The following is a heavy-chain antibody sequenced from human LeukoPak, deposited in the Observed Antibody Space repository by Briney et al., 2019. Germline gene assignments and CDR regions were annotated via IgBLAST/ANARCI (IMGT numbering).Heavy chain of an antibody. J-gene: IGHJ3*02. CDR2: IYLVGTK. CDR1: GFTASSNY. CDR3: ARDRTSCGGRWRLASGGSFDI. D-gene: IGHD2-15*01. V-gene: IGHV3-53*01. Sequence: PGGSMILSCAAAGFTASSNYIRWVRQAARGGLGWVSFIYLVGTKYYADSVKARFTISRDNSKTAVYLKMNSLRVEYTAVYCGARDRTSCGGRWRLASGGSFDICGQGKMGPVSS.